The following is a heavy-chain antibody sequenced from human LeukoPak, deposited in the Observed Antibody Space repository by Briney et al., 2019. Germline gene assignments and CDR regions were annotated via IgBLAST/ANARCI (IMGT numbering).Heavy chain of an antibody. CDR2: ISWNSGSI. CDR3: AKAKEGYSSSWFDY. J-gene: IGHJ4*02. V-gene: IGHV3-9*01. Sequence: PGRSLRLSCAASGFTFDDYAMHWVRQAPGKGLECVSGISWNSGSIGYADSVKGRFTISRDNAKNSLYLQMNSLRAEDTALYYCAKAKEGYSSSWFDYWGQGTLVTVSS. CDR1: GFTFDDYA. D-gene: IGHD6-13*01.